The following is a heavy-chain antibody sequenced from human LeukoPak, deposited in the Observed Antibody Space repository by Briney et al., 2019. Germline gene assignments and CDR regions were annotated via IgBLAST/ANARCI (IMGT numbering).Heavy chain of an antibody. CDR2: IYHSGST. CDR3: ARDHEYCSSTSCSDY. D-gene: IGHD2-2*01. J-gene: IGHJ4*02. V-gene: IGHV4-38-2*02. CDR1: GYSISSGYY. Sequence: PSETLSLTCTVSGYSISSGYYWGWIRPPTGKGLEWIGSIYHSGSTYYNPSLKSRVTISVDTSKNQFSLKLSSVTAADTAVYYCARDHEYCSSTSCSDYWGQGTLVTVSS.